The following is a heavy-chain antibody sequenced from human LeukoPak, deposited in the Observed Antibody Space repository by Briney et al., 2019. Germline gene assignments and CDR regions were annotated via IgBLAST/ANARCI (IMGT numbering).Heavy chain of an antibody. CDR2: ISSSSSYI. CDR3: ASVGDYSSPDY. V-gene: IGHV3-21*01. J-gene: IGHJ4*02. CDR1: GFNFSTYN. D-gene: IGHD4-17*01. Sequence: GGSLRLSCAASGFNFSTYNMNWVRQAPGKGLEWVSSISSSSSYIYYADSVKGRFTISRDNAKNSLYLQMNSLRAEDTAVYYCASVGDYSSPDYWGQGTLVTVSS.